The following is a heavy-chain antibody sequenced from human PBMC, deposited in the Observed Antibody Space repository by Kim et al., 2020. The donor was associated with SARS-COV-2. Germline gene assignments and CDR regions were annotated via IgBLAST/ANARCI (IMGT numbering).Heavy chain of an antibody. J-gene: IGHJ3*02. Sequence: GGSLRLSCAASKFTFSPNMMIWARRAPGKGLEWVSYISSYSNTIFYADSVKCRFTISRDNATSLLFLQLYNFRAEYTAVYYCARSVGINHCSAAFAI. D-gene: IGHD2-21*02. CDR2: ISSYSNTI. CDR3: ARSVGINHCSAAFAI. CDR1: KFTFSPNM. V-gene: IGHV3-48*04.